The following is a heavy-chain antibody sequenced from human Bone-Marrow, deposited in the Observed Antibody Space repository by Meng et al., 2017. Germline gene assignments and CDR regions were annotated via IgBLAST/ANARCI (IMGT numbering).Heavy chain of an antibody. CDR3: AKQSGILTGYYSDYYYYGMDV. D-gene: IGHD3-9*01. J-gene: IGHJ6*02. CDR1: GFTFSSYA. V-gene: IGHV3-23*01. CDR2: ISGSGGST. Sequence: GESLKISCAASGFTFSSYAMSWVRQAPGKGLEWVSAISGSGGSTYYADSVKGRFTISRDNSKNTLYLQMNSLRAEDTAVYYCAKQSGILTGYYSDYYYYGMDVWGQGTTVTVS.